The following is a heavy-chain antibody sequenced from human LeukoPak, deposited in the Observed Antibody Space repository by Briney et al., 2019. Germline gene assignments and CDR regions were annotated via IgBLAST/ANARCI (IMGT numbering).Heavy chain of an antibody. CDR1: GGSISSYY. CDR2: VYYIGTT. D-gene: IGHD6-6*01. J-gene: IGHJ4*02. CDR3: ARVSSSSSFDY. Sequence: SETLSLTCTASGGSISSYYWSWIRLPPGKGLEWIGYVYYIGTTNYSPSLKSRVTISVDTPKNQFSLKLTSVTAADTAIYFCARVSSSSSFDYWGQGTLVTVSS. V-gene: IGHV4-59*01.